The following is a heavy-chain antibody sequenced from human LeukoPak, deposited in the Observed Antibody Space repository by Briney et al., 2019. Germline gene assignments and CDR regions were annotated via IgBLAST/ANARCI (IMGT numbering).Heavy chain of an antibody. CDR2: ISSSTTYI. J-gene: IGHJ3*02. D-gene: IGHD2-15*01. Sequence: GGSLRLSCAASGFTFSTYSMSWVRQAPGKGLEWVSYISSSTTYIYYADSVKGRFTISRDNAKNSLYLQMNSLRAEDTSVYYCARDRGYCSGGSCYSNAFDIWGQGTMVTVSS. V-gene: IGHV3-21*01. CDR3: ARDRGYCSGGSCYSNAFDI. CDR1: GFTFSTYS.